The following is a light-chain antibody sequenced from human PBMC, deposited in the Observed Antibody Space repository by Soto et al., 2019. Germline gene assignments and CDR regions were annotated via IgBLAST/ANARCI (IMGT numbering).Light chain of an antibody. CDR3: LQDYSYPFT. J-gene: IGKJ2*01. CDR2: GAS. Sequence: EIVMTQAPATPSVSPGGRATLSCRASQSVSSNLAWYQQKPGQAPRLLIYGASTRATGIPARFSGSGSGTDFTLTISSLQPEDSAGYYCLQDYSYPFTFGQGTKVDIK. V-gene: IGKV3-15*01. CDR1: QSVSSN.